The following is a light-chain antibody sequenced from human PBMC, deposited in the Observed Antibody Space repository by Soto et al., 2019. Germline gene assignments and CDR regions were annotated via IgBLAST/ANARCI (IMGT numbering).Light chain of an antibody. CDR1: QDIRNY. CDR3: QQSFSTHLT. Sequence: DIQMTQSPSSLSASVGDRVTITCRASQDIRNYLNWYHQEPGKAPNLLIYTASSLQSGVPSRFSGSGSGTDFTLTITSLQPEDLGALYCQQSFSTHLTFGGGTKV. CDR2: TAS. V-gene: IGKV1-39*01. J-gene: IGKJ4*01.